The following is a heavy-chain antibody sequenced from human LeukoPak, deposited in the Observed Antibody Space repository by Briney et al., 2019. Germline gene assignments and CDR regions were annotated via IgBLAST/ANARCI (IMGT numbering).Heavy chain of an antibody. D-gene: IGHD6-13*01. CDR1: GGSISSYY. J-gene: IGHJ4*02. CDR2: IYYSGST. Sequence: SETLSLTCTVSGGSISSYYWSWIRQPPGKGLEWIGYIYYSGSTNYNSSLKSRVTISVDTSKNQFSLKLSSVTAADTAVYYCARGMPYSSKTFDYWGQGTLVTVSS. CDR3: ARGMPYSSKTFDY. V-gene: IGHV4-59*01.